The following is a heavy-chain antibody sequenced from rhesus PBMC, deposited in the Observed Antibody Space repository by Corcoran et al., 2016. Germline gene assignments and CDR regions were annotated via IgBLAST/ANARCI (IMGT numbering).Heavy chain of an antibody. J-gene: IGHJ4*01. CDR1: GGSISRNY. D-gene: IGHD1-44*01. V-gene: IGHV4-173*01. CDR3: ARDLIVCVFDY. Sequence: LQLQKSGPGLVKPSETLSLPCAVYGGSISRNYWSWIRRPAGKGLEWIGRISGSGGCTAYNPSLKSRVTISTDTSKTQCSLKLSSVTAADTAVYYCARDLIVCVFDYWGQGVLVTVSS. CDR2: ISGSGGCT.